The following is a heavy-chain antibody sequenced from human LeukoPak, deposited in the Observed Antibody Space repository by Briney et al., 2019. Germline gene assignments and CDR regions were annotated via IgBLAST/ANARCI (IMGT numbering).Heavy chain of an antibody. CDR2: INHSGST. J-gene: IGHJ4*02. Sequence: PSETLSLTCAVYGGSFSGYHWSWIRQPPGKGLEWIGEINHSGSTNYNPSLKSRVTISVDTSKNQFSLKLSSVTAADTAVYYCARDGIAAEHRGVGYFDCWGQGTLVTVSS. CDR1: GGSFSGYH. D-gene: IGHD6-13*01. V-gene: IGHV4-34*01. CDR3: ARDGIAAEHRGVGYFDC.